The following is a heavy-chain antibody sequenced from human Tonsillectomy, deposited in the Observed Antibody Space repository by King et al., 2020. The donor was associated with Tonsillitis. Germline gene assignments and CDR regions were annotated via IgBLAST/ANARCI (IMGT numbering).Heavy chain of an antibody. CDR2: ISHDGSDK. D-gene: IGHD1-26*01. CDR3: ARVDSVSAFYYFGMDV. Sequence: VQLVESGGGVVQPGRSLSLSCAASGFTFSSYSMNWVRQAPGKGLEWVAVISHDGSDKYYADSVKGRFTISRDNSKNTLYLQMNSLRPEDTAVYYCARVDSVSAFYYFGMDVWGQGTTVTVSS. V-gene: IGHV3-30*04. CDR1: GFTFSSYS. J-gene: IGHJ6*02.